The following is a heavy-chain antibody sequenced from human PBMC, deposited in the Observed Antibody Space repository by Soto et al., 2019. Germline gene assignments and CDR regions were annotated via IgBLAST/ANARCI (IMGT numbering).Heavy chain of an antibody. D-gene: IGHD6-19*01. Sequence: SETLSLTCAVYGGSFSGYYWSWIRQPPGKGLEWIGEINHSGSTNYNPSLKSRVTISVDTSKNQFSLKLSSVTAADTAVYYCARGRLWGSSGWYAYWGQGTLVTVSS. V-gene: IGHV4-34*01. CDR3: ARGRLWGSSGWYAY. J-gene: IGHJ4*02. CDR2: INHSGST. CDR1: GGSFSGYY.